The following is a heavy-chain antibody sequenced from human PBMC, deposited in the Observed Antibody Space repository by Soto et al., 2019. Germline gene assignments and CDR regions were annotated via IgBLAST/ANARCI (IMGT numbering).Heavy chain of an antibody. Sequence: VASVKVSCKVSGYTFTSYGISWVRQAPGQGLEWMGWISAYNGNTNYAQKLQGRVTMTTDTSTSTAYMELRSLRSDDTAVYYCALGDYDSSGYYYVSDYYYYGMDVWGKGTTVTVSS. J-gene: IGHJ6*04. D-gene: IGHD3-22*01. CDR3: ALGDYDSSGYYYVSDYYYYGMDV. CDR2: ISAYNGNT. CDR1: GYTFTSYG. V-gene: IGHV1-18*04.